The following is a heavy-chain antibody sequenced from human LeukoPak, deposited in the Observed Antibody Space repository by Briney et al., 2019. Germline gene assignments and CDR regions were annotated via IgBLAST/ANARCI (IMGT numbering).Heavy chain of an antibody. CDR2: ISGSGGST. CDR3: AKDHNNRRSDVLRYFDY. J-gene: IGHJ4*02. Sequence: GGSLRLSCAASGFTFSSYGMSWVRLAPGKGLEWVSTISGSGGSTYYADSVKGRFAISRDNSKTTLYLQMNSLRAEDSAVYYCAKDHNNRRSDVLRYFDYWGQGTLVTVST. CDR1: GFTFSSYG. V-gene: IGHV3-23*01. D-gene: IGHD1/OR15-1a*01.